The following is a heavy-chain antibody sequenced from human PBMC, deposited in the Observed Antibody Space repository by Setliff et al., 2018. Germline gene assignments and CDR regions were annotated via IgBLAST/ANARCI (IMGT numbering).Heavy chain of an antibody. CDR1: GFTVTSNY. D-gene: IGHD2-15*01. V-gene: IGHV3-53*01. Sequence: PGGSLRLSCAASGFTVTSNYMSWVRQAPGKGLEWVSVIYTGGSTYYADSAKGRFTISRDNSKNTLYLQMNSLRAEDTAVYYCARDLGARYCSGGSCSHYYYYYYMDVWGKGTTVTVSS. J-gene: IGHJ6*03. CDR2: IYTGGST. CDR3: ARDLGARYCSGGSCSHYYYYYYMDV.